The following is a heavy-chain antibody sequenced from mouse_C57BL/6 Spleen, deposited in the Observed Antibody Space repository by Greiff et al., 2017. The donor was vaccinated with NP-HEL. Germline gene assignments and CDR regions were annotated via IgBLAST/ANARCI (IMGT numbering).Heavy chain of an antibody. CDR1: GYTFTSYW. D-gene: IGHD1-1*01. V-gene: IGHV1-59*01. CDR3: VRRNYGSSPWYFDV. CDR2: IDPSDSYT. Sequence: QVQLKQPGAELVRPGTSVKLSCKASGYTFTSYWMHWVKQRPGQGLEWIGVIDPSDSYTNYNQKFKGKATLTVDTSSSTAYMQLSSLTSEDSAVYYCVRRNYGSSPWYFDVWGTGTTVTVSS. J-gene: IGHJ1*03.